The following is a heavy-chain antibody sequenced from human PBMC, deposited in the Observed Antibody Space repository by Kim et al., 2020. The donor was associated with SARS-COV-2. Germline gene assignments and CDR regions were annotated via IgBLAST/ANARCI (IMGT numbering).Heavy chain of an antibody. D-gene: IGHD2-2*01. CDR3: ASGGYCSGTNCYLDH. V-gene: IGHV3-21*01. CDR1: GFSFSSYR. CDR2: ISADSSYI. Sequence: GGSLRLSCAASGFSFSSYRMSWVRQAPGKGLEWVSSISADSSYIYYADSVKGLFIISRDNAKNSLYLQMNSLRAVDTAMYYCASGGYCSGTNCYLDHWGQGTLVTVSS. J-gene: IGHJ4*02.